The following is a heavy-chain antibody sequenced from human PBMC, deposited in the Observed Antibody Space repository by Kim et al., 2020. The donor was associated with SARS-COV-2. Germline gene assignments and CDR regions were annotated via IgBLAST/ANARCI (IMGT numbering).Heavy chain of an antibody. V-gene: IGHV3-30*03. CDR3: TRGALSGNDAFGI. D-gene: IGHD1-26*01. CDR1: GFTLTNYG. J-gene: IGHJ3*02. CDR2: MSYDGSIK. Sequence: GGSLRLSCEASGFTLTNYGMHWVRQAPGTGLEWVAFMSYDGSIKYYGETVKGRFTISRDTSKNTLFLQMDSLRAEDTAVYYCTRGALSGNDAFGIWGQGSLVTVSS.